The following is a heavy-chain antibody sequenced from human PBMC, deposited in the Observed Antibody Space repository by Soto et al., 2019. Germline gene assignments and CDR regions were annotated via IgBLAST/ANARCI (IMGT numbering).Heavy chain of an antibody. CDR2: ISYDGSNK. V-gene: IGHV3-30*18. Sequence: PGGSLRLSCAASGFTFSSYGMHWVRQAPGKGLEWVAVISYDGSNKYYADSVKGRFTISRDNSKNTLYLQMNSLRAEDTAVYYCAKTGGGFYVAAPDYWGQGTLVTVS. D-gene: IGHD6-19*01. CDR1: GFTFSSYG. J-gene: IGHJ4*02. CDR3: AKTGGGFYVAAPDY.